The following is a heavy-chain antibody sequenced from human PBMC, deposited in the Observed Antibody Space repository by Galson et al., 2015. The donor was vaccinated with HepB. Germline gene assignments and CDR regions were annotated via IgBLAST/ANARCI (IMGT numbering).Heavy chain of an antibody. CDR1: GFTFSSYA. D-gene: IGHD6-19*01. CDR2: ISYDGSNK. J-gene: IGHJ4*02. CDR3: ARDFRKAGRTLRDY. V-gene: IGHV3-30*04. Sequence: SLRLSCAASGFTFSSYAMHWVRQAPGKGLEWVAVISYDGSNKYYADSVKGRFTISRDNSKNTLYLQMNSLRAEGTAVYYCARDFRKAGRTLRDYWGQGTLVTVSS.